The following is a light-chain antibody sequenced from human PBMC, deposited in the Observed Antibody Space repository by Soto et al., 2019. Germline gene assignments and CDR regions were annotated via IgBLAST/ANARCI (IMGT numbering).Light chain of an antibody. Sequence: EIVLTQSPGTLSLSPGERATLSCRASQSVSSSYLAWYQQKPGQAPSLLIFGASIRATGIPDRFSGSGSGTDFTLTISRLEPEDFAVYYCQQYGSSPKTFGQGTKVDIK. CDR3: QQYGSSPKT. V-gene: IGKV3-20*01. CDR1: QSVSSSY. J-gene: IGKJ1*01. CDR2: GAS.